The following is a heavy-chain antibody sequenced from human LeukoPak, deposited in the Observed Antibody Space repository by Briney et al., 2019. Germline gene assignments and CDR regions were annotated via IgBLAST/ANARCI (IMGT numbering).Heavy chain of an antibody. CDR3: ARVLYGDYALYYYYYYMDV. D-gene: IGHD4-17*01. CDR1: GYSISSGYY. V-gene: IGHV4-38-2*02. CDR2: IYHSGST. J-gene: IGHJ6*03. Sequence: SETLSLTCTVSGYSISSGYYWGWIRQPPGKGLEWIGSIYHSGSTYYNPSLKSRVTISVDTSKNQFSLKLSSVTAADTAVYYCARVLYGDYALYYYYYYMDVWGKGTTVTVSS.